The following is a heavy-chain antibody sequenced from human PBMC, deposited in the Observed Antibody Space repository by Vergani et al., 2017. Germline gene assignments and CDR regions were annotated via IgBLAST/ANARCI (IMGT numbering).Heavy chain of an antibody. CDR3: ARVVXRITMVRGAMKFDP. D-gene: IGHD3-10*01. CDR1: GGSFSGYY. CDR2: INHSGST. V-gene: IGHV4-34*01. J-gene: IGHJ5*02. Sequence: QVQLQQWGAGLLKPSETLCLTCAVYGGSFSGYYWSWIRQPPGKGLEWIGEINHSGSTNYNPSLKSRVTISVDTSKNQFSLKLSSVTAADTAVYYCARVVXRITMVRGAMKFDPWGQGTLVTVSS.